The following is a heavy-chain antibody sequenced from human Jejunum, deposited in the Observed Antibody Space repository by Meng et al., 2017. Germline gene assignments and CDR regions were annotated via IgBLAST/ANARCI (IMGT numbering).Heavy chain of an antibody. CDR3: ARHGAAPYFDD. CDR1: GGSISSSSW. CDR2: ISLSGSP. Sequence: QWQESGPGLVNPSGTLSLTCAVYGGSISSSSWWSWVRQPPGKGLEWIGEISLSGSPSYNPSLRTRVTISIDTSRNQFSLSLSSVTAADTAVYYCARHGAAPYFDDWGQGSLVTVSS. D-gene: IGHD2-15*01. V-gene: IGHV4-4*02. J-gene: IGHJ4*02.